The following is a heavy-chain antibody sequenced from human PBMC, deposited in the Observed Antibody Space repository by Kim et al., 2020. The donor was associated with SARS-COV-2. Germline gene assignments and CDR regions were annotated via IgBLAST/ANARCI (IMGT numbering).Heavy chain of an antibody. J-gene: IGHJ5*02. CDR3: TRDHCGGDCYSDL. D-gene: IGHD2-21*02. CDR2: LSPMLGVV. CDR1: GGTFIRYA. V-gene: IGHV1-69*04. Sequence: SVKVSCKTPGGTFIRYAISWVRQAPGQGLEWMGRLSPMLGVVNYAQRLQGRVTITAETSMNTAYMELRSLGSEDTAIYYCTRDHCGGDCYSDLWGQGTLVTVSS.